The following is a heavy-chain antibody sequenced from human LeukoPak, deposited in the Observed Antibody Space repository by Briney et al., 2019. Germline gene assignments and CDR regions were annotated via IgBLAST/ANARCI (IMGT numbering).Heavy chain of an antibody. V-gene: IGHV4-39*01. CDR2: IYYSGST. Sequence: SETLSLTCTASGGSISSSSYYWGWIRQPPGKGLEWIGSIYYSGSTYYNPSLKSRVTISVDTSKNQFSLKLSSVTAADTAVYYCARRVAVAGQGNYFDYWGQGTLVTVSS. J-gene: IGHJ4*02. CDR3: ARRVAVAGQGNYFDY. CDR1: GGSISSSSYY. D-gene: IGHD6-19*01.